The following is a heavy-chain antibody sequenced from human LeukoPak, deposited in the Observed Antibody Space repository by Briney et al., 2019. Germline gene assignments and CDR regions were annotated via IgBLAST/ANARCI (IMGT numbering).Heavy chain of an antibody. V-gene: IGHV3-15*01. Sequence: GGSLRLSCAASGLTLSNAWMTWVRQAPGKGLEWVARIKSKTDGGVKDYAAPVKGTFTISRDDSENTVYLQMNSLKIEDTAVYYCATGRSGYFDSWGQGTLVFVSS. CDR3: ATGRSGYFDS. J-gene: IGHJ4*02. CDR2: IKSKTDGGVK. CDR1: GLTLSNAW.